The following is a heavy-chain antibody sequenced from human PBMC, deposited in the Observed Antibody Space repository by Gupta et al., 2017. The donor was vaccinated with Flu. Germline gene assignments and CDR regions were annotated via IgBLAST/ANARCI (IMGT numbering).Heavy chain of an antibody. V-gene: IGHV3-15*06. J-gene: IGHJ3*01. CDR2: IKSETDGGTR. CDR3: TTDLSGGYAFDL. D-gene: IGHD2-15*01. CDR1: DSNFSNAY. Sequence: EVQLVESGGGLVKPGGSLRISCGAPDSNFSNAYLSWVRQAPGKGLEWVGRIKSETDGGTRHYGAPVKGRFTISRDDSENTLYLQMNSLKTEDTAVYYCTTDLSGGYAFDLWGQGTMVTVSP.